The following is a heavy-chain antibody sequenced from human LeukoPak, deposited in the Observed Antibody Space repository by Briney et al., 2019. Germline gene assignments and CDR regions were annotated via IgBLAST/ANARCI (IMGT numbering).Heavy chain of an antibody. CDR2: ISGSGSST. V-gene: IGHV3-23*01. CDR1: GFTFSSYA. Sequence: QPGASLRLYCAASGFTFSSYAMNWVRQAPGKGLEWVSAISGSGSSTYYADSVKGRFTISRDNSKSTLYLQMNSLRAEDTAVYYCAKDERYYDILTGYSAPGHWGQGTLVTVSS. J-gene: IGHJ4*02. D-gene: IGHD3-9*01. CDR3: AKDERYYDILTGYSAPGH.